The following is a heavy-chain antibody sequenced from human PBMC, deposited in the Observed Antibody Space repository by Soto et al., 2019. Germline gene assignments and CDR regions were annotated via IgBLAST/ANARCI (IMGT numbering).Heavy chain of an antibody. D-gene: IGHD1-26*01. J-gene: IGHJ4*02. Sequence: EVQLVEAGGGLVQPGGSLRLSCAASGFTVSSNYMSWVRQAPGKGLEWVSVIYGGGSTYYADSVKGRFTISRDNSRNTLYLQMHSLRAEDTAVYDGARESGSYHNSDYWGQGTLVTVST. V-gene: IGHV3-66*01. CDR2: IYGGGST. CDR1: GFTVSSNY. CDR3: ARESGSYHNSDY.